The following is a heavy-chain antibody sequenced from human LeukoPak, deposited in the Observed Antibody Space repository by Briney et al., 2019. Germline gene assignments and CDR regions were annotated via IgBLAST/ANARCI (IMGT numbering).Heavy chain of an antibody. CDR3: ASATGAYYYYGMDV. V-gene: IGHV4-59*08. J-gene: IGHJ6*02. D-gene: IGHD2-15*01. Sequence: SETLSLTCTVSGGSISSYYWTWIRQPPGQGLESIGYIYYSGSTNYNPSLKSRGTISVYTSKNQFSLKLSSVTAADTAVYYCASATGAYYYYGMDVWGQGTTVTVSS. CDR1: GGSISSYY. CDR2: IYYSGST.